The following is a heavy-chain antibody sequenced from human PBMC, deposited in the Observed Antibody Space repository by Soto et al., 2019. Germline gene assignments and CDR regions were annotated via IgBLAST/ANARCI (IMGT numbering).Heavy chain of an antibody. Sequence: PSETLSLTCTVSGGSISSGDYYWSWIRQPPGKGLEWIGYIYYSGSTYYNPSLKSRVTISVYTSKNQFSLKLSSVTAADTAVYYCARAGGSYGPTAFDYWGQGTLVTVSS. V-gene: IGHV4-30-4*01. CDR1: GGSISSGDYY. J-gene: IGHJ4*02. CDR3: ARAGGSYGPTAFDY. CDR2: IYYSGST. D-gene: IGHD5-18*01.